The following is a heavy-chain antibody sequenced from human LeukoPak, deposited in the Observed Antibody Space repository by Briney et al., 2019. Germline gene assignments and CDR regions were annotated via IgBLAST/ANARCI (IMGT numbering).Heavy chain of an antibody. CDR2: ISSSSSYI. CDR3: ASPSGSGDFFDAFDI. Sequence: SGGSLRLSCAASGFTFSSYSMNWVRQAPGKGLEWVSSISSSSSYIYYADSVKGRFTISRDNAKNSLYLQMNSLRAEDTAVYYCASPSGSGDFFDAFDIWGQGTMVTVSS. V-gene: IGHV3-21*01. J-gene: IGHJ3*02. CDR1: GFTFSSYS. D-gene: IGHD1-14*01.